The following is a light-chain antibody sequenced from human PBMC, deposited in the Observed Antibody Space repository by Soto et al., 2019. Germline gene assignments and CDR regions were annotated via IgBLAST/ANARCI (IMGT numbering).Light chain of an antibody. CDR2: DPS. CDR3: QHYNSYSEA. V-gene: IGKV1-5*01. Sequence: DIQMTQSPSTLSASVGYRVTITCPASQSVSNGLAWYQQKRGKAPELLIYDPSSSKSGVPSRCSGSGSGTEFTLTISSLQPDDFATYYCQHYNSYSEAFGQGTKVDIK. J-gene: IGKJ1*01. CDR1: QSVSNG.